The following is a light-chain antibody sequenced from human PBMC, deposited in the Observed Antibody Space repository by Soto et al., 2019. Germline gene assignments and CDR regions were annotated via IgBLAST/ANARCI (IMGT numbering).Light chain of an antibody. CDR1: KLGDKY. CDR2: QDT. CDR3: QAWDRSTAS. V-gene: IGLV3-1*01. Sequence: SYELTQPTSVSVSPGQTASITCSGDKLGDKYAYWYQQKPGQSPVLVIYQDTKRPSGIPERFSGSNSGNTATLTISGTQAMDEADFYCQAWDRSTASFGGGTKVTVL. J-gene: IGLJ2*01.